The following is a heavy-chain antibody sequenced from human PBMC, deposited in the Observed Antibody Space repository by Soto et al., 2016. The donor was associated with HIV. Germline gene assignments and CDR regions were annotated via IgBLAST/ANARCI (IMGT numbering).Heavy chain of an antibody. CDR2: MSVYNGNT. Sequence: QVQLVQSGAEVKKPGASVKVSCKASGYTFNTYGFNWVRQAPGQGLEWMGWMSVYNGNTNYAQKLQGRVTMTSDRSTNTAYMELRSLISDDTAVYYCARGREDTAILDYWGQGSLITVSS. J-gene: IGHJ4*02. CDR3: ARGREDTAILDY. CDR1: GYTFNTYG. D-gene: IGHD5-18*01. V-gene: IGHV1-18*01.